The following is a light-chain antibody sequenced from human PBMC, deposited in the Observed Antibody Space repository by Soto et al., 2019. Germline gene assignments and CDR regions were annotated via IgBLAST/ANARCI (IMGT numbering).Light chain of an antibody. CDR1: SSDVGGYNY. CDR3: SSYAGTNNYV. V-gene: IGLV2-8*01. Sequence: QPVLTQPPSASGSPGQSVTISCTGTSSDVGGYNYVSWYQQHPAKAPKLMIYEVSKRPSGVPDRFSASKSGNTASLTVSGLQPEDEADYYCSSYAGTNNYVFGTGTKLTVL. CDR2: EVS. J-gene: IGLJ1*01.